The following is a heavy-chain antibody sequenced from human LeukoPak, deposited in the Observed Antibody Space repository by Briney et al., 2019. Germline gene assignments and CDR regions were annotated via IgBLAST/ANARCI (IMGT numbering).Heavy chain of an antibody. V-gene: IGHV3-74*01. CDR3: ARGPNSNWSGLDF. D-gene: IGHD6-6*01. J-gene: IGHJ4*02. CDR2: ISPTGSTT. Sequence: GGSLRLSCTASGFSFSGHWMHWARHLPGKALVWVSRISPTGSTTSYADSVKGRFTVSRDNAKNTLYLQVNNLRAEDTAVYYCARGPNSNWSGLDFWGQGTLLTVSS. CDR1: GFSFSGHW.